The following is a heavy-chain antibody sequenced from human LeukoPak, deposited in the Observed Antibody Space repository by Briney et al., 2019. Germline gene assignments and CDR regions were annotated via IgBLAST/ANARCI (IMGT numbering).Heavy chain of an antibody. CDR2: IWYDGSKK. J-gene: IGHJ4*02. D-gene: IGHD3-22*01. V-gene: IGHV3-33*01. CDR1: GFTFSSYG. CDR3: ASSHDSSGAFDY. Sequence: GGSLRLSCAASGFTFSSYGMHWVRQAPGKGLEWVAVIWYDGSKKLYAESVKGRFTISRDNSINTLYLQMNSLRAEDTAVYYCASSHDSSGAFDYWGQGTLVTVSS.